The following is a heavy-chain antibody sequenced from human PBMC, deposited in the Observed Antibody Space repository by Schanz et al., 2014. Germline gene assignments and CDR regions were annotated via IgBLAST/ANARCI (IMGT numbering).Heavy chain of an antibody. CDR1: GITFSGYS. J-gene: IGHJ4*02. D-gene: IGHD2-2*01. Sequence: EVQLVESGGGLAQPGGSLRLSCAASGITFSGYSMNWVRQAPGKGLEWVSYISGSSSTKYYADSVKGRFTISRDNAKNSLFLQMNSLSAEDTAVYYCAKVAPAATYLDSWGLGTLXTVSS. CDR2: ISGSSSTK. V-gene: IGHV3-48*04. CDR3: AKVAPAATYLDS.